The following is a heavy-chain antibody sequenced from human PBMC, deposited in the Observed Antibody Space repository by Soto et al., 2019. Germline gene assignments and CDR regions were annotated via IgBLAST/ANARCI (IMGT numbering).Heavy chain of an antibody. J-gene: IGHJ6*02. Sequence: GGSLRLSCAASGFTFSDYYMIWIRQAPGKGLEWVSYISDSGSTISYADSVKGRFTISRDNAKNSLYLQMNSLRAEDTAVYYCARDTSIAAAVSTYYYYGMDVWGQGTTVTVSS. V-gene: IGHV3-11*04. CDR1: GFTFSDYY. CDR2: ISDSGSTI. CDR3: ARDTSIAAAVSTYYYYGMDV. D-gene: IGHD6-13*01.